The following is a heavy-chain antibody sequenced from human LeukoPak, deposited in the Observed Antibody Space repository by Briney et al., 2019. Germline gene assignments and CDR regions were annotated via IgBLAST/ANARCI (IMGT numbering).Heavy chain of an antibody. D-gene: IGHD5-12*01. CDR2: ISSSSSYI. Sequence: PGGSLRLSCAASGFTFSSYSMNWVRQAPGKGLEWVSSISSSSSYIYYADSVKGRFTISRDNAKNSLYLQMNSLRAEDTAVYYCARVDDSGYDSYYMDVWGKGTTVTVSS. V-gene: IGHV3-21*01. J-gene: IGHJ6*03. CDR1: GFTFSSYS. CDR3: ARVDDSGYDSYYMDV.